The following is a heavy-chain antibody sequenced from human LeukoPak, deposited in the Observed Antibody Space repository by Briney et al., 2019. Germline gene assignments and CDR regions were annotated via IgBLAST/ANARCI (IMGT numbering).Heavy chain of an antibody. CDR1: GASISSGSYY. CDR2: IYTSGST. J-gene: IGHJ4*02. Sequence: PSETLSLTCTVSGASISSGSYYWSWIRHPPGKGLEWIGRIYTSGSTNYNPSLKSRVTISVDTSKNQFSLKLSSVTAADTAVYYCASPDYWGQGTLVTVSS. V-gene: IGHV4-61*02. CDR3: ASPDY.